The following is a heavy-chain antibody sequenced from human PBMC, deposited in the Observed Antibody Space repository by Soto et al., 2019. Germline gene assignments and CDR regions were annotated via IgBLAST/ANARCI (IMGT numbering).Heavy chain of an antibody. Sequence: SVKVSCKASGGTFSSYAISWVRQAPGQGLEWMGGIIPIFGTANYAQKFQGRVTITADESTSTAYMELSSLRSEDTAVYYCARDPIVVVPAAIYYYYGMDVWGQGTTVTVSS. V-gene: IGHV1-69*13. J-gene: IGHJ6*02. D-gene: IGHD2-2*01. CDR1: GGTFSSYA. CDR2: IIPIFGTA. CDR3: ARDPIVVVPAAIYYYYGMDV.